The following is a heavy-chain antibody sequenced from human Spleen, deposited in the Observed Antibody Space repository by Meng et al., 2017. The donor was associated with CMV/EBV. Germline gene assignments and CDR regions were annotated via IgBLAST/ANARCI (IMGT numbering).Heavy chain of an antibody. CDR3: ARDSRLRFLEWSPNGDYGMDV. CDR1: GYTFTGYY. Sequence: ASVKVSCKASGYTFTGYYMHWVRQAPGQGLEWMGWINPNSGGTNYAQKFQGRVTMTRDMSISTAYMELSRLRSDDTAVYYCARDSRLRFLEWSPNGDYGMDVWGQGTTVTVSS. V-gene: IGHV1-2*02. J-gene: IGHJ6*02. CDR2: INPNSGGT. D-gene: IGHD3-3*01.